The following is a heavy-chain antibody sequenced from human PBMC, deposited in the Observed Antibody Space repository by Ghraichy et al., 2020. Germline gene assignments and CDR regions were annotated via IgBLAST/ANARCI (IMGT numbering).Heavy chain of an antibody. CDR3: ARWISGSYPLFDY. V-gene: IGHV4-34*01. CDR1: GGSFSGYY. J-gene: IGHJ4*02. D-gene: IGHD1-26*01. CDR2: INHSGST. Sequence: SETLSLTCAVYGGSFSGYYWSWILQPPGKGLEWIGEINHSGSTNYNPSLKSRVTISVDTSKNQFSLKLSSVTAADTAVYYCARWISGSYPLFDYWGQGTLVTVSS.